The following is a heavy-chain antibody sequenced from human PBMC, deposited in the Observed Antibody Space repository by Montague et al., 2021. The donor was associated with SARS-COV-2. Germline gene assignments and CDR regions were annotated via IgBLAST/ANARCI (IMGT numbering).Heavy chain of an antibody. CDR3: ARNPHRTYFYGSGIYLLNHSFDY. CDR1: GFTLYAYW. J-gene: IGHJ4*02. V-gene: IGHV3-7*01. D-gene: IGHD3-10*01. CDR2: INYDLSET. Sequence: SLRLSCAASGFTLYAYWMNWVRQAPGKGLEWVANINYDLSETYXXXSXXXRFXISRDNANNALHLQMNNLRAADTAVYFCARNPHRTYFYGSGIYLLNHSFDYWGPGTLVTVSS.